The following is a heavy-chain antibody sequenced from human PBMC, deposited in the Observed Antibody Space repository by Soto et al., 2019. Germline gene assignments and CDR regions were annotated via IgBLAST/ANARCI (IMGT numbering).Heavy chain of an antibody. CDR3: AKVTMYWDFDY. CDR1: GFTFDDYA. J-gene: IGHJ4*02. Sequence: GGSLRLSCAASGFTFDDYAMHWVRQAPGKGLEWVSGISWNSGSIGYADSVKGRFTISRDNAKNSLYLQMNSLRAEDTALYYCAKVTMYWDFDYWGQGTLVTVSS. CDR2: ISWNSGSI. D-gene: IGHD1-1*01. V-gene: IGHV3-9*01.